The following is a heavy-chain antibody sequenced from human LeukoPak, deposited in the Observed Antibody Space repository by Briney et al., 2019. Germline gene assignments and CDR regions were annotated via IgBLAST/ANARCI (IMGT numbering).Heavy chain of an antibody. J-gene: IGHJ4*02. Sequence: GGSLRLSCTTSGFTFSTYWMSWVRQAPGKGLEWVAFIRYDGSNKYYADSVNGRFTISRDNSKNTLYLQMNSLRAEDTAVYYCAKGEGGPTDYWGQGTLVTVSS. D-gene: IGHD2-15*01. V-gene: IGHV3-30*02. CDR2: IRYDGSNK. CDR3: AKGEGGPTDY. CDR1: GFTFSTYW.